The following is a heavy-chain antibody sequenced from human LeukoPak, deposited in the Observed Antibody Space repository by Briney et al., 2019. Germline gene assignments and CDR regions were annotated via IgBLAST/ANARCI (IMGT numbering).Heavy chain of an antibody. V-gene: IGHV1-2*02. D-gene: IGHD3-22*01. J-gene: IGHJ4*02. CDR2: INPNSGRT. CDR3: ARGTYYDSSAYSGVRLFDY. CDR1: GYTFTGYY. Sequence: ASVKVSCRASGYTFTGYYMHWIRQAPGQGLEWMGWINPNSGRTNYAQKFQGRVTMTSDTPISTAYMDLSRLRSDDTALYYCARGTYYDSSAYSGVRLFDYWGQGPLVTVSS.